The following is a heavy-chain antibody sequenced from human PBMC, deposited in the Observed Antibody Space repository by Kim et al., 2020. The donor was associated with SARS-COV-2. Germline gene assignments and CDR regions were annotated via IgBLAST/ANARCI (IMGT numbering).Heavy chain of an antibody. CDR2: IYSGGST. V-gene: IGHV3-53*01. CDR1: GFTVSSNY. J-gene: IGHJ4*02. D-gene: IGHD3-9*01. CDR3: ARGPNILTGYYPFDY. Sequence: GGSLRLSCAASGFTVSSNYMSWVRQAPGKGLEWVSVIYSGGSTYYADSVKGRFTISRDNSKNTLYLQMNSLRAEDTAVYYCARGPNILTGYYPFDYWGQGTLVTVSS.